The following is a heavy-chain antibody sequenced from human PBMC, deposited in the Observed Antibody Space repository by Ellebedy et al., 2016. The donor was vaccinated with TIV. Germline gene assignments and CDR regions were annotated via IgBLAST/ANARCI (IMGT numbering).Heavy chain of an antibody. CDR2: IIPIFGTA. CDR1: GGTFSSYA. J-gene: IGHJ4*02. D-gene: IGHD3-22*01. Sequence: SVKVSCXASGGTFSSYAISWVRQAPGQGLEWMGGIIPIFGTANYAQKFQGRVTITADESTSTAYMELSSLRSEDTAVYYCARSTTMIVVAKYYFDYWGQGTLVTVSS. CDR3: ARSTTMIVVAKYYFDY. V-gene: IGHV1-69*13.